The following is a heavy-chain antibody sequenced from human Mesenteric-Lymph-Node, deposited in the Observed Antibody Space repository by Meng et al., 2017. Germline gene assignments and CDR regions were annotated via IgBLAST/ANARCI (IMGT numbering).Heavy chain of an antibody. CDR2: IYHSGRT. D-gene: IGHD4-17*01. CDR1: GGSSRNDQW. J-gene: IGHJ4*02. V-gene: IGHV4-4*02. CDR3: TTLYGDSIS. Sequence: RKKSGPVLVTPAGTLPPACDVSGGSSRNDQWWSWVRQAPGKGLEWIGEIYHSGRTNYNPSVKSRVSMSVDKSQNHFSLRLSSMTAADTAVYYCTTLYGDSISWGQGTLVTVSS.